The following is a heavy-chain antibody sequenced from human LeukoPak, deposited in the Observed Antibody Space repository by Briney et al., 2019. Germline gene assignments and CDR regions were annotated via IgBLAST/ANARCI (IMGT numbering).Heavy chain of an antibody. J-gene: IGHJ4*02. CDR2: ISGSGGST. CDR1: GFTFSSYA. Sequence: GGSLRLSCAASGFTFSSYAMSWGRQAPGKGLEWVSAISGSGGSTYYADSVKGRFTISRDNSKNTLYLQMNSLRAEDTAVYYCTKDYESGDIVVVVAALDYFDYWGQGTLVTVSS. D-gene: IGHD2-15*01. V-gene: IGHV3-23*01. CDR3: TKDYESGDIVVVVAALDYFDY.